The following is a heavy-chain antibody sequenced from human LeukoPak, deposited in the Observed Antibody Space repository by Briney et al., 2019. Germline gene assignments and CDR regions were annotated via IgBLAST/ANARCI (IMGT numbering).Heavy chain of an antibody. CDR2: IYYSGST. Sequence: SETLSLTCTVSGGSISSYYWSWIRQPPGKGLEWIGYIYYSGSTNYNPSLKSRVTISVDTSKNQFSLKLSSVTAADTAVYYCARGGGGSGYLTTLSYWGQGTLVTVSS. CDR1: GGSISSYY. CDR3: ARGGGGSGYLTTLSY. J-gene: IGHJ4*02. V-gene: IGHV4-59*08. D-gene: IGHD5-12*01.